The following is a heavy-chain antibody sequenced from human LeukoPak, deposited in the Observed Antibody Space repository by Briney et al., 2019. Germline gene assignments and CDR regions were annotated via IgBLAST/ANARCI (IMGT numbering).Heavy chain of an antibody. V-gene: IGHV3-21*01. J-gene: IGHJ5*02. CDR2: ISSIISYI. D-gene: IGHD1-26*01. CDR1: GFTFSSYS. Sequence: GGSLRLSCAASGFTFSSYSMNWVRQAPGKGLEWVSSISSIISYIYYADSVKGRVTISRDNAKNSLYLQMNSLRAEDTAVYYCARDGASGSYTNWFDPWGQGTLVTVSS. CDR3: ARDGASGSYTNWFDP.